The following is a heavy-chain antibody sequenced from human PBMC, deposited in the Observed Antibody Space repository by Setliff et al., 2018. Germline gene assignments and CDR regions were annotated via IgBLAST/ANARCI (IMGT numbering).Heavy chain of an antibody. Sequence: SVKVSCKASGGTFSSYAISWVRQAPGQGLEWMGGIIPILGIANYAQKFQGRVTITADESTSTAYMELSSLRSEDTAVYYCARAPRYYYDNTGYRSFDYWGQGT. J-gene: IGHJ4*02. CDR3: ARAPRYYYDNTGYRSFDY. CDR2: IIPILGIA. CDR1: GGTFSSYA. D-gene: IGHD3-22*01. V-gene: IGHV1-69*10.